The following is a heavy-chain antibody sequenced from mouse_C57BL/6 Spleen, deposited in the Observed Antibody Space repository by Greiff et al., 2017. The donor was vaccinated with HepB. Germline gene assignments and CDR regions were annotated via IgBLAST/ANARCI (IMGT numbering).Heavy chain of an antibody. CDR3: AIFTTVDPYWYFDV. J-gene: IGHJ1*03. V-gene: IGHV3-6*01. Sequence: EVKLQESGPGLVKPSQSLSLTCSVTGYSITSGYYWNWIRQVPGNKLEWMGYISYDGSNNYNPALKNRISITRDTSKNQFFLKLNSVTTEDTATYYCAIFTTVDPYWYFDVWGTGTTVTVAA. CDR1: GYSITSGYY. CDR2: ISYDGSN. D-gene: IGHD1-1*01.